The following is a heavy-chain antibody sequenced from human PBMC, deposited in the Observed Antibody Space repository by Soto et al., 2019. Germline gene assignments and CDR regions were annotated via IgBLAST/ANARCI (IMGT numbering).Heavy chain of an antibody. CDR1: GFTFSSYS. J-gene: IGHJ4*02. D-gene: IGHD1-1*01. CDR3: ARSRYNDY. V-gene: IGHV3-48*01. Sequence: EVQLVESGGGLVQPGGSLRLSCAASGFTFSSYSMNWVRQAPGKGLEWLSYISGSGTSISYRDSVRGRFTISRDNAKNSLYLQIDGLGAEDTAVYYCARSRYNDYWGQGTLVTVSS. CDR2: ISGSGTSI.